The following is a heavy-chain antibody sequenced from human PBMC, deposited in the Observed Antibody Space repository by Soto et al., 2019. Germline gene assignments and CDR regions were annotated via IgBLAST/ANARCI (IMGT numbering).Heavy chain of an antibody. Sequence: GGSLRLSCAASGFTFSSYSMNWVRQAPGKGLEWVSYISSATTTIYYVDSVKGRFTISRDNAKNSLYLQMNSLRADDTAVYYCARGIAAEGPKLYNWGQGTLVTVSS. CDR3: ARGIAAEGPKLYN. CDR2: ISSATTTI. D-gene: IGHD6-13*01. J-gene: IGHJ4*02. CDR1: GFTFSSYS. V-gene: IGHV3-48*01.